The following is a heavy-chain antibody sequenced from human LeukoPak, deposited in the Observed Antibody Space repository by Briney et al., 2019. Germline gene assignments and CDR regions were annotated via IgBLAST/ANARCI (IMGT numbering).Heavy chain of an antibody. CDR3: ARARHCARDY. D-gene: IGHD2-21*02. Sequence: GGSLRLSCGASGFTFSGNWMSWVRQAPGKGLEWVANIKEDGSEKYYVDSVKGRFTISRDNAKNSLYLQMNSLRAEDTAVYYCARARHCARDYWGQGTLVTVSS. CDR2: IKEDGSEK. J-gene: IGHJ4*02. V-gene: IGHV3-7*01. CDR1: GFTFSGNW.